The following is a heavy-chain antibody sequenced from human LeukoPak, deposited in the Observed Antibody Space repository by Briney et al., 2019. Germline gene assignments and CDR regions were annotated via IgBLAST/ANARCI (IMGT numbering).Heavy chain of an antibody. V-gene: IGHV4-31*03. Sequence: PSQTLSLTCTVSGGSISSGGYYWSWLRQHPGKGLEWIGYIYYSGSTYYNPSLKSRVTISVDTSKNQFSLKLSSVTAADTAVYYCARDSIAARVDYWGQGTLVTVSS. CDR3: ARDSIAARVDY. D-gene: IGHD6-6*01. J-gene: IGHJ4*02. CDR2: IYYSGST. CDR1: GGSISSGGYY.